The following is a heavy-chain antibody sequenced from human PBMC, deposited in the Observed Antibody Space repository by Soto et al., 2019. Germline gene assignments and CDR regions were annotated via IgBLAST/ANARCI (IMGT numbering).Heavy chain of an antibody. V-gene: IGHV3-9*01. D-gene: IGHD3-22*01. CDR1: GFTFGDYA. CDR3: VKVAVSGPLFYYYYMDV. J-gene: IGHJ6*03. CDR2: ISWNSVSS. Sequence: EVQLVESGGGLVQPGRSLRLSCAASGFTFGDYAMHWVRQAPGKGLEWVSGISWNSVSSGYADSVKGRFTISRDNGKSSRYLQMNSLTRDETALYYCVKVAVSGPLFYYYYMDVWGQGTRVTVSS.